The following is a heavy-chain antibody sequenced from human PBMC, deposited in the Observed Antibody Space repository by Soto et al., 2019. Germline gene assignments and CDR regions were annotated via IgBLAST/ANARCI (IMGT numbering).Heavy chain of an antibody. CDR3: ARDIVVVPAAVYYYYGMDV. CDR1: GYTFTSYG. Sequence: QVQLVQSGAEVKKPGASVKVSCKASGYTFTSYGISWVRQAPGQGLEWMGWISAYNGNTNYEQKLQGRVTMTTDTSTSTAYMELRSLRSDDTAVYYCARDIVVVPAAVYYYYGMDVWGQGTTVTVSS. V-gene: IGHV1-18*04. D-gene: IGHD2-2*01. J-gene: IGHJ6*02. CDR2: ISAYNGNT.